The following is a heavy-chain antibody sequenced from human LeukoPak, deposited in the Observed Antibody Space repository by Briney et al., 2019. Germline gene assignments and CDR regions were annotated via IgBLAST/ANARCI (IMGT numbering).Heavy chain of an antibody. Sequence: SETLSLTCTVSGGSISSSSYYWGWIRQPPGKGLEWIGSIYYSGSTYYNPSLKSRVTISVDTSKNQFSLKLSSVTAADTAVYYCARDQDYDILTGYGRFDPWGQGTLVTVSS. J-gene: IGHJ5*02. CDR3: ARDQDYDILTGYGRFDP. CDR1: GGSISSSSYY. D-gene: IGHD3-9*01. V-gene: IGHV4-39*07. CDR2: IYYSGST.